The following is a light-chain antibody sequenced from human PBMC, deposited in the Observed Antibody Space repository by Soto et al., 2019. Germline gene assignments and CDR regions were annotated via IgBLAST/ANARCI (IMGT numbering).Light chain of an antibody. J-gene: IGLJ3*02. CDR2: DTN. Sequence: QAVVTQEPALTVSPGGTVTLTCASSTGAVTSGHSPYWFQQKPGQAPRTLIYDTNDKHSLTPARFSGSLLGGKAALTLSGAQPEDEAEYYCLLSHPGAVVFGGGTKLTVL. CDR1: TGAVTSGHS. CDR3: LLSHPGAVV. V-gene: IGLV7-46*01.